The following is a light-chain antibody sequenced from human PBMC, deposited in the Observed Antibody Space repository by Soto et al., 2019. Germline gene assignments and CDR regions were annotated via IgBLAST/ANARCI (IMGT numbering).Light chain of an antibody. CDR1: QDIGNF. Sequence: DIQMTQSPSSLSASIGDRVTISCQASQDIGNFLNWYQQKPGKAPYLLIYYASNLDTGVSSRFSGRGSGRQFSITITSLQPDDVATDFCQQYGSLPITFGQGTRLDIK. J-gene: IGKJ5*01. V-gene: IGKV1-33*01. CDR3: QQYGSLPIT. CDR2: YAS.